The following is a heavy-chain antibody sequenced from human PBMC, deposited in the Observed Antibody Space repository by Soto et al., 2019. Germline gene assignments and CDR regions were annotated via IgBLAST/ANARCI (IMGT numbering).Heavy chain of an antibody. J-gene: IGHJ5*02. CDR2: IYQSGNT. CDR3: ARVDATDWFEP. CDR1: LYSVFDGDQ. V-gene: IGHV4-38-2*01. Sequence: KAXESLSLTCAVSLYSVFDGDQWGWVRQPPGKGLEWIGIIYQSGNTYYNPSLKSRVTISVDTSKNQFSLNLRSVTAADTAVYYCARVDATDWFEPWGQGTPVTV.